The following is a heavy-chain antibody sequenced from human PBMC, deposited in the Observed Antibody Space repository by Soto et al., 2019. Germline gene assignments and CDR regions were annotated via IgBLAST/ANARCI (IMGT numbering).Heavy chain of an antibody. CDR2: ISSIGSTI. J-gene: IGHJ6*02. D-gene: IGHD5-12*01. CDR1: GFTFSSYE. Sequence: EVQLVESGGGLVQPGGSLRLSCAASGFTFSSYEMNWVRQAPGKGLEWVSYISSIGSTIYYADSVKGRFTISRDNAKNSLYLQMNSLRAEDTAVYYCARMDIVATMAVWGQGTTVTVSS. V-gene: IGHV3-48*03. CDR3: ARMDIVATMAV.